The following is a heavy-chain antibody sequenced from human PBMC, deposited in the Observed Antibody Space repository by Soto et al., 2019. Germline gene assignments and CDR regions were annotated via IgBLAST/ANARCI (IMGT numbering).Heavy chain of an antibody. D-gene: IGHD1-1*01. Sequence: GGSQRLSCAASGFTFSSYAMSWVRQAPGKGLEWVSAISGSGGSTYYADSVKGRFTISRDNSKNTLYLQMNSLRAEDTAVYYCAKARWTAFYYYYGMDVWGQGTTVTVSS. V-gene: IGHV3-23*01. CDR2: ISGSGGST. CDR1: GFTFSSYA. CDR3: AKARWTAFYYYYGMDV. J-gene: IGHJ6*02.